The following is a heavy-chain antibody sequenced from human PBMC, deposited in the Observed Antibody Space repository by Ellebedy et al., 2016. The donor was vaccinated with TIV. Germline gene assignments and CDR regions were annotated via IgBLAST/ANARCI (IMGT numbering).Heavy chain of an antibody. CDR1: GGXXXSSSXX. Sequence: MPSETLSLTCTVSGGXXXSSSXXWAXXXQPPGXGLEWIGSIYYTGTTYYNPSLKSRVTISVDTSKNQFSLKLSSVTAADTAVYYCARHSTRRQQWLEPFDYWGQGTLVTVSS. CDR2: IYYTGTT. CDR3: ARHSTRRQQWLEPFDY. D-gene: IGHD5-18*01. J-gene: IGHJ4*02. V-gene: IGHV4-39*01.